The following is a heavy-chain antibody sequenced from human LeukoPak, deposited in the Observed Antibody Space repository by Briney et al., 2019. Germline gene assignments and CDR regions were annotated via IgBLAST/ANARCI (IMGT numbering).Heavy chain of an antibody. CDR2: ISYDGSGK. D-gene: IGHD6-13*01. CDR1: GFTFSGDV. CDR3: ARDPPGIAASVSGG. Sequence: GRSLRLSCAASGFTFSGDVMHWVRLAPGKRLEWVALISYDGSGKYYADSVKGRFTISRDNSKDTLYLQVSSLRPDDTAVYYCARDPPGIAASVSGGWGQGTLVTVSS. J-gene: IGHJ4*02. V-gene: IGHV3-30*03.